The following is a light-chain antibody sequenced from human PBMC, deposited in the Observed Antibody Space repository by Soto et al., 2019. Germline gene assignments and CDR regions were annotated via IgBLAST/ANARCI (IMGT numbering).Light chain of an antibody. CDR2: GAS. CDR3: QQYNNWRLT. CDR1: QSVSSN. Sequence: EIVMTQSPATLSVSPVERATLSCMASQSVSSNLAWYQQKPCQAPRLLIYGASTRATGIPARFSGSGSGTEFTLTISSLQSEDFAVYYCQQYNNWRLTFGGGTKVDIK. V-gene: IGKV3-15*01. J-gene: IGKJ4*01.